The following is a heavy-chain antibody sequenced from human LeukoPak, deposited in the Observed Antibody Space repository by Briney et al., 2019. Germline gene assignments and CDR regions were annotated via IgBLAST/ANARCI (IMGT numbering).Heavy chain of an antibody. J-gene: IGHJ4*02. CDR3: AKGYCSGGSCYLGGFDY. Sequence: ASVKVSCKASGYTFTSYGISWVRQAPGQGLEWMGWISAYNGNTNYAQKLQGRVTMTTDTSTSTAYMELRSLRSDDTAVYYCAKGYCSGGSCYLGGFDYWGQGTLVTVSS. CDR1: GYTFTSYG. D-gene: IGHD2-15*01. V-gene: IGHV1-18*01. CDR2: ISAYNGNT.